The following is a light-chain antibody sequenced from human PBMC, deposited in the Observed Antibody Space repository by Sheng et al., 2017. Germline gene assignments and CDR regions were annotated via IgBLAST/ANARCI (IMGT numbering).Light chain of an antibody. V-gene: IGKV1-39*01. CDR2: AAS. J-gene: IGKJ1*01. Sequence: DIQMTQSPSSLSASVGDRVTITCRASQSISSYLNWYQQKPGKVPKLLIYAASSLQSGVPSRFSGSGSGTDFTLTISSLQPEDFATYYCQQSYSTPWTFGQGPRWKSN. CDR1: QSISSY. CDR3: QQSYSTPWT.